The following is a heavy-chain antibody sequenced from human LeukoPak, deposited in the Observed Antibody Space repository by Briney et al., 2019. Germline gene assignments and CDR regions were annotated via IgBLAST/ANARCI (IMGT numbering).Heavy chain of an antibody. V-gene: IGHV3-7*01. J-gene: IGHJ4*02. CDR3: ARDYIYPSSWYFSDY. Sequence: GGSLRFSCAASGFTFSSYWMSWVRQAPGKGLEWVANIKQDGSEKYYVDSVKGRFTISRDNAKNSLYLQMNSLRAEDTAVYYCARDYIYPSSWYFSDYWGQGTLVTVSS. D-gene: IGHD6-13*01. CDR2: IKQDGSEK. CDR1: GFTFSSYW.